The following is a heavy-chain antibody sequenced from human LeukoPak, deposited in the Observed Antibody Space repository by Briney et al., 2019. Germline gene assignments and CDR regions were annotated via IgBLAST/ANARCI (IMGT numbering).Heavy chain of an antibody. CDR1: GFTFSSYE. J-gene: IGHJ6*02. Sequence: GGSLRLSCAASGFTFSSYEMNWVRQAPGKGLEWVSYISSSGSTIYYADSVKGRFTISRDNAKNSLYLQMNSLRAEDTAVYYCALVPSGNSPLHYYYGMDVWGQGTTVTVSS. CDR2: ISSSGSTI. V-gene: IGHV3-48*03. D-gene: IGHD4-23*01. CDR3: ALVPSGNSPLHYYYGMDV.